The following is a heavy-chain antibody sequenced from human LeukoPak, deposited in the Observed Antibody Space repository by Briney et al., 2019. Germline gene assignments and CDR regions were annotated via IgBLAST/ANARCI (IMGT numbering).Heavy chain of an antibody. Sequence: GGSPRLSCAASGFTFSSYSMNWVRQAPGKGLEWVSSISSSSSYIYYADSVKGRFTISRDNAKNSLYLQMNSLRAEDTAVYYCARDTQGASGYPDYWGHGTLVTVSS. V-gene: IGHV3-21*01. CDR2: ISSSSSYI. CDR3: ARDTQGASGYPDY. CDR1: GFTFSSYS. D-gene: IGHD3-22*01. J-gene: IGHJ4*01.